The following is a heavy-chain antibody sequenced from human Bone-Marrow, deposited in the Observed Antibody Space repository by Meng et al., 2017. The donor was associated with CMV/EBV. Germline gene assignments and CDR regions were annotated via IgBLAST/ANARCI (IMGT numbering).Heavy chain of an antibody. CDR3: ARGGGYCSSTSCYDNDAFDI. CDR1: GGSASSGSYY. D-gene: IGHD2-2*01. J-gene: IGHJ3*02. CDR2: IYYSGRT. V-gene: IGHV4-61*01. Sequence: SQTLSLTCTVPGGSASSGSYYWSWIRQPQGKGLEWIGYIYYSGRTNYNPSLKSRVTISVDTSKNQFSLKLSSVTAADTAVYYCARGGGYCSSTSCYDNDAFDIWGQGTIVTVSS.